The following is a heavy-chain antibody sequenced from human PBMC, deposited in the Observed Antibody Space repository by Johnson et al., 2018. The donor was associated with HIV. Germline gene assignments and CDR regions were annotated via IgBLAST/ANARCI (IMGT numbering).Heavy chain of an antibody. CDR3: AKVRRAVYGFDI. CDR2: ITASGGTT. J-gene: IGHJ3*02. V-gene: IGHV3-23*04. CDR1: GFTFSNYA. Sequence: VQLVESGGGVVRPGTSLRLSCVASGFTFSNYAMTWVRQAPGEGLEWVADITASGGTTYYADSVKGRFTVPRDDSKNTLYLQMNSLRAEDTAVYYCAKVRRAVYGFDIWGQGTMVTVSS.